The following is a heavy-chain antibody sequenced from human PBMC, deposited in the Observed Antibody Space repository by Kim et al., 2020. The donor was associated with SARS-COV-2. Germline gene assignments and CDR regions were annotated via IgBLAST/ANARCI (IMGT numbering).Heavy chain of an antibody. D-gene: IGHD6-13*01. J-gene: IGHJ6*02. CDR2: ISGSGGST. V-gene: IGHV3-23*01. CDR1: GFTFSSYA. Sequence: GGSLRLSCAASGFTFSSYAMSWVRQAPGKGLEWVSAISGSGGSTYYADSVKGRFTISRDNSKNTLYLQMNSLRAEDTAVNYCAKRIAAAGTGYYYYGMDVWGQGTTVTVSS. CDR3: AKRIAAAGTGYYYYGMDV.